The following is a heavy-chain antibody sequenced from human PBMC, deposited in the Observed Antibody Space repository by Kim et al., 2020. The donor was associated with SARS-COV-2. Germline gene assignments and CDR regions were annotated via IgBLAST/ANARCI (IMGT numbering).Heavy chain of an antibody. Sequence: ASVKVSCKGSGYTLSNYGISWVRQAPGQGLEWMGWIDPSNGYTEYGQKFQGRVTMTTDTSTNTAYMELRSLRSDDTAVYYCARLHDRSGHEYFRHWGQGTQVTVSS. CDR2: IDPSNGYT. D-gene: IGHD3-22*01. V-gene: IGHV1-18*01. J-gene: IGHJ1*01. CDR3: ARLHDRSGHEYFRH. CDR1: GYTLSNYG.